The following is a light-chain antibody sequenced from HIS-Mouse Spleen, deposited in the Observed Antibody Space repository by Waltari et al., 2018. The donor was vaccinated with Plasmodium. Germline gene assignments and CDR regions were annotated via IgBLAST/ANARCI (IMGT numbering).Light chain of an antibody. CDR2: KAS. V-gene: IGKV1-5*03. J-gene: IGKJ1*01. Sequence: DTQMTPSPSTLSASVGDRVTITCRASQSISSRLAWYQQKPGKAPKLLIYKASSLESGVPSRFSGSGSGTEFTLTISSLQPDDFATYYCQQYNSYSWTFGQGTKVEIK. CDR3: QQYNSYSWT. CDR1: QSISSR.